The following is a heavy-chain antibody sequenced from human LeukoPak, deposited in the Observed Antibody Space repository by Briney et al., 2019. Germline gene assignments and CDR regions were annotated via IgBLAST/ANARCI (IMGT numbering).Heavy chain of an antibody. CDR1: GGSISSYY. Sequence: SETLSLTCTVSGGSISSYYWSWIRQPPGKGREWSGYIYYSGSTNYNPPLKSRVTISVDTSKNQFSLKLSSVTAADTAVYYCARDRIAVAGDNWFDPWGQGTLVTVSS. V-gene: IGHV4-59*01. CDR2: IYYSGST. D-gene: IGHD6-19*01. CDR3: ARDRIAVAGDNWFDP. J-gene: IGHJ5*02.